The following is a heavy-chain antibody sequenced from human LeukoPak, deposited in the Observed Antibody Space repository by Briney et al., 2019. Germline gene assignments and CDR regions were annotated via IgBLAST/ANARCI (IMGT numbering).Heavy chain of an antibody. CDR1: GFTVSSNY. CDR3: ARFGIAAAGTDY. Sequence: RGSLRLSCAASGFTVSSNYMSWVRQAPGKGLEWVSVIYSGGSTYYADSVKGRFTISRDNSKNTLYLQMNSLRAEDTAVYYCARFGIAAAGTDYWGQGTLVTVSS. J-gene: IGHJ4*02. V-gene: IGHV3-66*01. D-gene: IGHD6-13*01. CDR2: IYSGGST.